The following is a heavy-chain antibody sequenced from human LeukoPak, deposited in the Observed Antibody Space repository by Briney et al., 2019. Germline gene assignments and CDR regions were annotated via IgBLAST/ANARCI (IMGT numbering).Heavy chain of an antibody. D-gene: IGHD3-9*01. J-gene: IGHJ3*02. V-gene: IGHV4-39*07. CDR3: ARANGYYDILTGRHGAFDI. CDR2: IYYSGST. Sequence: SETLSLTCTVSGGSISSSSYYWGWIRQPPGKGLEWIGSIYYSGSTYYNPSLKSRVTISVDTSKNQFSLKLSSVTAADTAVYYCARANGYYDILTGRHGAFDIWGQGTMVTVSS. CDR1: GGSISSSSYY.